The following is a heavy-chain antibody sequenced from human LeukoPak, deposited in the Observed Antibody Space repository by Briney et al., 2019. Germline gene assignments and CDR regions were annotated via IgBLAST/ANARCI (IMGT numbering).Heavy chain of an antibody. CDR1: GGSISSSTYY. Sequence: PSETLSLTCTVSGGSISSSTYYWGWIRQPPGKGLEWIGSIYYRGSIYYNPSLKSRVTISVDTSKNQFSLKLSSVTAADTAVYYCARQGCSSTTCYLFALYAFDIWGQGTMATVSS. J-gene: IGHJ3*02. CDR2: IYYRGSI. V-gene: IGHV4-39*01. D-gene: IGHD2-2*01. CDR3: ARQGCSSTTCYLFALYAFDI.